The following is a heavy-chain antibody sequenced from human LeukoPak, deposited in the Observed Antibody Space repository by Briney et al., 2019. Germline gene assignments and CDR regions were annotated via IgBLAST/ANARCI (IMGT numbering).Heavy chain of an antibody. CDR1: GYTFTDYG. CDR2: ISAYNGNT. CDR3: VRIGCSSTSCYGNSVDP. Sequence: ASVKVSCKASGYTFTDYGFSWVRQAPGQGLEWMGWISAYNGNTNYAQKFQGRVAMTTDTSTSTAYMELRSLRSDDTAVYYCVRIGCSSTSCYGNSVDPWGQGTLVTVSS. V-gene: IGHV1-18*01. D-gene: IGHD2-2*01. J-gene: IGHJ5*02.